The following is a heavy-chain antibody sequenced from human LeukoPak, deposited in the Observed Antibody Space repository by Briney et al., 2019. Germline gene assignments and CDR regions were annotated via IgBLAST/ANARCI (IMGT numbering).Heavy chain of an antibody. CDR3: ACTPGAARFDP. Sequence: SETLSLTCTVSGGSISSYYWSWIRQPPGKGPEWIGYIYYSGSTNYNPSLKSRVTISVDMSKNQFSLKLTSVTAADTAVYYCACTPGAARFDPWGQGTLVTVSS. J-gene: IGHJ5*02. CDR2: IYYSGST. V-gene: IGHV4-59*08. CDR1: GGSISSYY. D-gene: IGHD6-25*01.